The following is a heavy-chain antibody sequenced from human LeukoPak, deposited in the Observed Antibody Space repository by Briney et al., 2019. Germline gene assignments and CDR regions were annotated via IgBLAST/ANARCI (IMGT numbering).Heavy chain of an antibody. CDR3: ARHSTFFGVVIIKGRVRGPFDY. CDR2: IPYSGIT. Sequence: SETLSLTCTVSGGSISSYYWSWIRQPPGKGLEWIGYIPYSGITNYNPSLKSRVTISVDTSKNQFSLKLSSVTAADTAVYYCARHSTFFGVVIIKGRVRGPFDYWGQGTLVTVSS. CDR1: GGSISSYY. D-gene: IGHD3-3*01. V-gene: IGHV4-59*08. J-gene: IGHJ4*02.